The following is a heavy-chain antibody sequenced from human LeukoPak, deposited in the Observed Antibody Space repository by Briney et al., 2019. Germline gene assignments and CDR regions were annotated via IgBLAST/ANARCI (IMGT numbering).Heavy chain of an antibody. J-gene: IGHJ4*02. CDR3: ARVKRDFWSGYSLDY. Sequence: SETLSLXCTVSGGSISSYYWSWIRQPPGKGLEWIGYIYYSGSTNYNPSLKSRVTISVDTSKNQFSLKLSSVTAADTAVYYCARVKRDFWSGYSLDYWGQGTLVTVSS. D-gene: IGHD3-3*01. CDR1: GGSISSYY. V-gene: IGHV4-59*01. CDR2: IYYSGST.